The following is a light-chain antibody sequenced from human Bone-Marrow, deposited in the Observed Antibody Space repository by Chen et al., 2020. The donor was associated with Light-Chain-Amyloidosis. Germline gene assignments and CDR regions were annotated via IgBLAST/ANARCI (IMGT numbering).Light chain of an antibody. Sequence: QSALTQPASVSGSPGQSITISCTGTSSHFGGDNHVSWYQQHPDKAPKLMISEVTNRPSWVPDRFSGSKSDNTASLTISGLQTEDEADYFCSSYTITNTLVFGSGTRVTVL. CDR2: EVT. CDR3: SSYTITNTLV. V-gene: IGLV2-14*01. CDR1: SSHFGGDNH. J-gene: IGLJ1*01.